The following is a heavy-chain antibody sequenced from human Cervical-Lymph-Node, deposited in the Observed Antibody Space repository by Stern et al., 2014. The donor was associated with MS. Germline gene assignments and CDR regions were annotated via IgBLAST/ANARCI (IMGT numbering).Heavy chain of an antibody. V-gene: IGHV4-31*03. CDR3: ASRWSGTYYVQNWFDP. CDR2: IYNSGAT. CDR1: GDSINSGGHY. D-gene: IGHD1-26*01. Sequence: QVQLQESGPGLVKPSQTLSLTCTVSGDSINSGGHYWSWIRQRPGKGLEWIGYIYNSGATFYSPSLKGRVTISLDTSKNQFSLTLSSVTAADTAIYYCASRWSGTYYVQNWFDPWGQGILVTVSS. J-gene: IGHJ5*02.